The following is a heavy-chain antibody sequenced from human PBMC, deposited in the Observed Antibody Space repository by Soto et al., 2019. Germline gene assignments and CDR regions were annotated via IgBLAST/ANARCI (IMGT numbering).Heavy chain of an antibody. V-gene: IGHV4-4*07. Sequence: PSETLSLTCTVSGGSISSYYWSWIRQPAGKGLEWIGRIYTSGSTNYNPSLKSRVTMSVDTSKNQFSLKLSSVTAADTAVYYCARDLRIVGAPPYYYGMDVWGQGTTVTVSS. CDR1: GGSISSYY. CDR2: IYTSGST. CDR3: ARDLRIVGAPPYYYGMDV. D-gene: IGHD1-26*01. J-gene: IGHJ6*02.